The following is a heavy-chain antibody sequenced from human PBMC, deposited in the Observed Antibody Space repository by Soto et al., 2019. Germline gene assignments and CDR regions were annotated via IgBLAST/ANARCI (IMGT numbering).Heavy chain of an antibody. Sequence: QVQLVQSGAEVKKPGSSVKVSCKASGGTFSSYAISWVRQAPGQGLEWMGGIIPIFGTANYAQKFQGRVTITADESTSTAYMELSSLRSEDTAVYYCARDLLRLGDIVVVGGSFDPWGQGTLVTVSS. V-gene: IGHV1-69*01. CDR2: IIPIFGTA. D-gene: IGHD2-15*01. CDR1: GGTFSSYA. J-gene: IGHJ5*02. CDR3: ARDLLRLGDIVVVGGSFDP.